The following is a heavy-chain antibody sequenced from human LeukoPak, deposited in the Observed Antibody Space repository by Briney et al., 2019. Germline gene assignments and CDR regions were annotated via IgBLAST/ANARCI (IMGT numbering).Heavy chain of an antibody. CDR3: ANTQGWFDP. CDR1: GGSISSSSYY. J-gene: IGHJ5*02. V-gene: IGHV4-39*01. CDR2: IYYSGST. Sequence: SETLSLTCTVSGGSISSSSYYWGWIRQPPGKGLEWIGSIYYSGSTYYNPSLKSRVTISVDASKNQFSLKLSSVTAADTAVYYCANTQGWFDPWGQGTLVTVSS.